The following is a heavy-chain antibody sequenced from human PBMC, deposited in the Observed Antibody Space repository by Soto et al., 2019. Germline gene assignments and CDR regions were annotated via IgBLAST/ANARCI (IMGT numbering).Heavy chain of an antibody. CDR1: GFTFSSYW. V-gene: IGHV3-74*01. Sequence: GGSLRLSCAASGFTFSSYWMHWVRQAPGKGLVWVSRINSDGSSTSYADSVKGRFTISRDNAKNTLYLQMNSLRAEDTAVYYCARDRVLSRGLQRYYGMGVWGQGTTVTVSS. CDR2: INSDGSST. J-gene: IGHJ6*02. CDR3: ARDRVLSRGLQRYYGMGV. D-gene: IGHD6-25*01.